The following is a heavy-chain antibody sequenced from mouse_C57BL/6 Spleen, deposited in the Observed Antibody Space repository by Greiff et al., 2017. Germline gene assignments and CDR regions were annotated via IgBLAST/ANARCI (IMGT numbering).Heavy chain of an antibody. CDR3: ASHYGSNYGGYFDD. J-gene: IGHJ2*01. Sequence: EVQRVESVAELVRPGASVKLSCTASGFNIKNTYMHWVKQRPEQGLEWIGRIDPANGNTKYAPKFQGKATITADTSSNTAYLQLSSLTSEDTAIYYCASHYGSNYGGYFDDWGQGTTLTVSS. CDR2: IDPANGNT. D-gene: IGHD1-1*01. CDR1: GFNIKNTY. V-gene: IGHV14-3*01.